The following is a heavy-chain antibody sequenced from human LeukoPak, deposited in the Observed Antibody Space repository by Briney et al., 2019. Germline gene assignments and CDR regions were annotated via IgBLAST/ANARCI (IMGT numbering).Heavy chain of an antibody. V-gene: IGHV4-34*01. Sequence: SETLSLTCAVYGGSFSGYYWSWIRQPPGKGLEWIGEINHSGSTNYNPSLKSRVTISVDTSKNQFSLKLSSVTAADTAVYFCAGIEMATTKFAYWGQGALVTVSS. CDR1: GGSFSGYY. J-gene: IGHJ4*02. CDR3: AGIEMATTKFAY. CDR2: INHSGST. D-gene: IGHD1-1*01.